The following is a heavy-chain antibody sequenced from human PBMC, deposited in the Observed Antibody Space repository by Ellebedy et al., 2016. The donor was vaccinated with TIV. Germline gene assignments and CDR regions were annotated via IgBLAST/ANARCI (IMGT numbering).Heavy chain of an antibody. J-gene: IGHJ5*02. V-gene: IGHV4-34*01. CDR1: GGSFSGYY. Sequence: SETLSLXXAVYGGSFSGYYWSWIRQPPGKGLEWIGEINHSGSTNYNPSLKSRVTISADTSKNQFSLKLYSVTAADTAVYYCARAKGPDYYYGSGSVDLWGQGTLVTVSS. CDR3: ARAKGPDYYYGSGSVDL. D-gene: IGHD3-10*01. CDR2: INHSGST.